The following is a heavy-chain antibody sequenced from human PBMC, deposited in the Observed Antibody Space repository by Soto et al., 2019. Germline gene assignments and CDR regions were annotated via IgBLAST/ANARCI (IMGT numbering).Heavy chain of an antibody. CDR3: AREVGTISAGFDP. Sequence: QVQLQESGPGLVKPSGTLSLTCAVSSGSISSRNWWSWFRQPPGKGLEWIGEIDHSGSTNYNPYLKSRVTIEVDKSKNQFSLKLSSVTAADTAVYYCAREVGTISAGFDPWGQGTLVTVSS. J-gene: IGHJ5*02. V-gene: IGHV4-4*02. CDR2: IDHSGST. D-gene: IGHD5-12*01. CDR1: SGSISSRNW.